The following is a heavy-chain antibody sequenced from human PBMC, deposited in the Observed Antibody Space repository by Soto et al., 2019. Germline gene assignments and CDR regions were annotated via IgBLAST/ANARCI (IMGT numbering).Heavy chain of an antibody. V-gene: IGHV3-53*01. CDR3: ARARGDYHWYFDL. D-gene: IGHD4-17*01. Sequence: SLRLSCAASGFTVSSNYMSWVRQAPGKGLEWVSVIYSGGSTYYADSVKGRFTISRDNSKNTLYLQMNSLRAEDTAVYYCARARGDYHWYFDLWGRGTLVTVSS. J-gene: IGHJ2*01. CDR2: IYSGGST. CDR1: GFTVSSNY.